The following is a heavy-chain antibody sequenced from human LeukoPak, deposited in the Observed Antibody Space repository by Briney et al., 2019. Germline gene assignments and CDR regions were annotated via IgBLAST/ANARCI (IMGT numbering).Heavy chain of an antibody. CDR1: GYTFGNYG. V-gene: IGHV1-18*01. CDR2: ISGFNGNT. Sequence: ASVKVSCKAAGYTFGNYGIKWVRQAPGQGLEWVGWISGFNGNTNYAQNFHDRVTMTTDTSTTTAYMELRNLRSDDTAVYYCARDLLGATPLSESAFDIWGQGTMVTVSS. J-gene: IGHJ3*02. CDR3: ARDLLGATPLSESAFDI. D-gene: IGHD1-26*01.